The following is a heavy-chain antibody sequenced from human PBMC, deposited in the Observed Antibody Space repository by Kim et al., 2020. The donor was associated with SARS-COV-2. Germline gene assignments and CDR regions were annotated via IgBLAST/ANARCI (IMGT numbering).Heavy chain of an antibody. J-gene: IGHJ4*02. CDR3: ARDSADHIAAAGTDVPHFDY. D-gene: IGHD6-13*01. V-gene: IGHV1-18*03. CDR1: GYTFTSYG. Sequence: ASVKVSCKASGYTFTSYGISWVRQAPGQGLEWMGWISAYNGNTNYAQKLQGRVTMTTDTSTSTAYMELRSLRSDDMAVYYCARDSADHIAAAGTDVPHFDYWGQGTLVTVSS. CDR2: ISAYNGNT.